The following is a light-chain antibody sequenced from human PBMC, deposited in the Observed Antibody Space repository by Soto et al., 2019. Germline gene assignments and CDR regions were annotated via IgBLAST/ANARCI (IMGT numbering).Light chain of an antibody. CDR1: QSVSSNN. Sequence: EIVLTQSPGTLSLSPGERATLSCRASQSVSSNNLAWYQQRPGQAPRVVIYGASTSATGIPARVSCSGSGTDFTRNISRLKTEDFAVYYCQHYDRSPYTCGPGTKVYIK. CDR3: QHYDRSPYT. V-gene: IGKV3-20*01. J-gene: IGKJ3*01. CDR2: GAS.